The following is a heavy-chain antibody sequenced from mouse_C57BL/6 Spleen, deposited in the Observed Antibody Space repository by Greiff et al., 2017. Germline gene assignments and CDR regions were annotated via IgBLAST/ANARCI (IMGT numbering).Heavy chain of an antibody. V-gene: IGHV2-9*01. CDR3: AKHLYYSNEENYCAMDY. Sequence: VQLKESGPGLVAPSQCLSITCTASGFSLTSYGVDWVRQPPGKGLEWLGVIWGGGRTNYNSALMSGMDISKDNSKSQVFLKMNSLQTDDTAMYCWAKHLYYSNEENYCAMDYWGQGTSVTVSS. CDR2: IWGGGRT. CDR1: GFSLTSYG. D-gene: IGHD2-5*01. J-gene: IGHJ4*01.